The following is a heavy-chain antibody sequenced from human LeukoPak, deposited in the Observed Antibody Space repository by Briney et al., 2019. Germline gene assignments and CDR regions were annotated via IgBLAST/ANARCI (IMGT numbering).Heavy chain of an antibody. J-gene: IGHJ4*02. CDR2: IYYSGST. CDR3: ARLSIAAAGAPFDY. V-gene: IGHV4-61*01. Sequence: SETLSLTCTVSGYSISSGYYWGWIRQPPGKGLEWIGYIYYSGSTNYNPSLKSRVTISVDTSKNQFSLKLSSVTAADTAVYYCARLSIAAAGAPFDYWGQGTLVTVSS. D-gene: IGHD6-13*01. CDR1: GYSISSGYY.